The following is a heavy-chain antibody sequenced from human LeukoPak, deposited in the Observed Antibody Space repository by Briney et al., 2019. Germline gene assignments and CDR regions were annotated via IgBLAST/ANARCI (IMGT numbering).Heavy chain of an antibody. CDR2: IRYDASNK. CDR1: GFTFSTYD. J-gene: IGHJ4*02. Sequence: GGSLILSCAASGFTFSTYDMHWVRQAPGKGLEWVAFIRYDASNKYYGDSVKSRFTISRDNSENTLYLQMNSLGVEDTAVYYCAGDFDYWGQGTLVTVSS. V-gene: IGHV3-30*02. CDR3: AGDFDY.